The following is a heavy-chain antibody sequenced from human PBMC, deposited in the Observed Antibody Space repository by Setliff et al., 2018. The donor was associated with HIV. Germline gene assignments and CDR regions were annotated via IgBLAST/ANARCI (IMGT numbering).Heavy chain of an antibody. CDR1: GGTFSSYA. CDR2: IIPILGIA. V-gene: IGHV1-69*10. J-gene: IGHJ5*02. Sequence: GASVKVSCKASGGTFSSYAISWVRQAPGQGLEWMGGIIPILGIANYAQKFQGRVTMTTDTSTSTAYMELRSLRSDDTAVYYCARILSRNWFDPWGQGTLVTVSS. CDR3: ARILSRNWFDP.